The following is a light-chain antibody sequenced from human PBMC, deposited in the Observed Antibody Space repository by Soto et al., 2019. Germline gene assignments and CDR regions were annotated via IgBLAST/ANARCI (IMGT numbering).Light chain of an antibody. CDR2: DAN. J-gene: IGLJ1*01. Sequence: QSVLTQPRSVSGSPGQSVTISCTGTSXDVGGYNFVSWYQHHPGKAPNLLIYDANKRPSGVPDRFSGSKSGNTASLTISGLQAEDEADYFCCSYAGGYTFVFGTGTKVTVL. V-gene: IGLV2-11*01. CDR3: CSYAGGYTFV. CDR1: SXDVGGYNF.